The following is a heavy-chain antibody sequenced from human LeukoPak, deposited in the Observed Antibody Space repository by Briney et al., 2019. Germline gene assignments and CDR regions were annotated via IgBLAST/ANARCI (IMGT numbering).Heavy chain of an antibody. CDR1: GFTFSSYA. V-gene: IGHV3-30*04. CDR3: AREVYCSSTSCCADAFDI. D-gene: IGHD2-2*01. Sequence: GGSLRLSCAASGFTFSSYAMHWVRQAPGKGLEWVAVISYDGSNKYYADSVKGRFTISRDNSKNTLYLQMNSLRAEDTAVYYCAREVYCSSTSCCADAFDIWGQGTMVTVSS. J-gene: IGHJ3*02. CDR2: ISYDGSNK.